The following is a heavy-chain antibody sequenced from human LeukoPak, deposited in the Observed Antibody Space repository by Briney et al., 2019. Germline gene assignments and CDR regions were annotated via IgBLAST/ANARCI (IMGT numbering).Heavy chain of an antibody. CDR2: IYSGGST. J-gene: IGHJ5*02. Sequence: PGGSLRLSCAASGFTVSSNYMSWVSQAPGKGLEWVSVIYSGGSTYYADSVKGRFTISRDNSKNTLYLQMNSLRAKDTAVYYCATFQWLGRWFDPWGQGTLVTVSS. CDR1: GFTVSSNY. CDR3: ATFQWLGRWFDP. V-gene: IGHV3-53*01. D-gene: IGHD6-19*01.